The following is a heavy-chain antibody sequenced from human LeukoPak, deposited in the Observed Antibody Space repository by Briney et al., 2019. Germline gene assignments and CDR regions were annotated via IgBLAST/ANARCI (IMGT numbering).Heavy chain of an antibody. V-gene: IGHV3-73*01. CDR3: TRHSPDYYGSGSYPSIYDY. CDR2: IRSKANSYAT. CDR1: GFTFGGSA. J-gene: IGHJ4*02. D-gene: IGHD3-10*01. Sequence: GGSLRLSCTASGFTFGGSAMHWVRQASGKGLEWVGRIRSKANSYATAYAASVKGRFTISRDDSKNTAYLQINSLKTKDTAVYYCTRHSPDYYGSGSYPSIYDYWGQGTLVTVSS.